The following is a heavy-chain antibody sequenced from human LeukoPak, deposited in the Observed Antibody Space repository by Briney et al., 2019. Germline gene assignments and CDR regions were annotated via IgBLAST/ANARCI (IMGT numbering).Heavy chain of an antibody. D-gene: IGHD3-10*01. CDR3: ARNLGTYGSGSTPFDL. CDR2: IYPADSDI. V-gene: IGHV5-51*01. Sequence: GESLKISCKGSGYSFTSHWIGWVRQMPGKGLEWMGIIYPADSDIRYSPSFQGQVTISADKSFSTAYLQWSSLKASDTAIYYCARNLGTYGSGSTPFDLWGQGTLVTVSS. CDR1: GYSFTSHW. J-gene: IGHJ4*02.